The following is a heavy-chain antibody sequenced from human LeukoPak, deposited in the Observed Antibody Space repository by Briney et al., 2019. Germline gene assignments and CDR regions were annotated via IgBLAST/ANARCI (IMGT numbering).Heavy chain of an antibody. CDR1: GFTFSSYW. V-gene: IGHV3-7*01. J-gene: IGHJ5*02. D-gene: IGHD2-8*01. CDR2: IKQDGSEK. Sequence: PGGSLRLSCAASGFTFSSYWMTWVRQAPGKGLEWVANIKQDGSEKYYVDSVKGRFTISRDNAKNSLYLQMNSLRAEDTAIYYCARDSQPYCINGICYIKHSWFDPWGQGALVTVSS. CDR3: ARDSQPYCINGICYIKHSWFDP.